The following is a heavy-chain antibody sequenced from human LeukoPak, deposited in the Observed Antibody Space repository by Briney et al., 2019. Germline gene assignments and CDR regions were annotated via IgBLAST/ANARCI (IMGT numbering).Heavy chain of an antibody. J-gene: IGHJ4*02. CDR1: GYTFTSYG. CDR2: ISAYNGNT. V-gene: IGHV1-18*01. CDR3: ARVTRWYYDILTGYSTEYYFDY. D-gene: IGHD3-9*01. Sequence: ASVKVSCKASGYTFTSYGISWVRQAPGQGLEWMGWISAYNGNTNYAQKLQGRVTMTTDTSTSTAYMELRSLRSDDTAVYYCARVTRWYYDILTGYSTEYYFDYWGQGTLVTVSS.